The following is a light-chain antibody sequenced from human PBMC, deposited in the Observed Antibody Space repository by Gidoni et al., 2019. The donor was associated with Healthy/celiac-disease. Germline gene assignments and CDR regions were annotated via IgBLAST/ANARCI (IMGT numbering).Light chain of an antibody. J-gene: IGKJ2*01. CDR2: DAS. V-gene: IGKV1-33*01. CDR1: QDISNY. Sequence: DIQMTQSPPSLSASVGDRVTITCQASQDISNYLNWYQQKTGKAPKLLIYDASNLETAVPSRFSGRGSGIDFTFTISGLQPEVIATYYCQQYDNLPPYTFGQGTKLEIK. CDR3: QQYDNLPPYT.